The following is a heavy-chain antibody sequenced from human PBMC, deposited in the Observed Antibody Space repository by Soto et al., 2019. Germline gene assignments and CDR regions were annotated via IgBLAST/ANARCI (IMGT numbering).Heavy chain of an antibody. CDR1: GYTFTSYG. CDR2: ISAYNGNT. V-gene: IGHV1-18*04. J-gene: IGHJ6*02. CDR3: AMGVVVAATRGYYYGMDV. D-gene: IGHD2-15*01. Sequence: QVQLVQSGAEVKKPGASVKVSCKASGYTFTSYGISWVRQAPGQGLEWMGWISAYNGNTNYAQKLQGRVTMTTDTSTRTAYMELRSLRSDDTAVYYCAMGVVVAATRGYYYGMDVWGQGTTVTVSS.